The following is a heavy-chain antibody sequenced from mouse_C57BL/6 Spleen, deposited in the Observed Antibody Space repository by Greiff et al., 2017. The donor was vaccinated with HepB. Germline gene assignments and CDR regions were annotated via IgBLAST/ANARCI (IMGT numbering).Heavy chain of an antibody. CDR1: GYTFTSYW. D-gene: IGHD2-2*01. Sequence: VQLQQSGAELVKPGASEKLSCKASGYTFTSYWMHWVKQRPGQGLEWIGMIHPNSGSTNYNEKFKSKATLTVDKSSSTAYMQLSSLTSEDSAVYYCARSTMVTTGFAYWGQGTLVTVSA. J-gene: IGHJ3*01. CDR3: ARSTMVTTGFAY. CDR2: IHPNSGST. V-gene: IGHV1-64*01.